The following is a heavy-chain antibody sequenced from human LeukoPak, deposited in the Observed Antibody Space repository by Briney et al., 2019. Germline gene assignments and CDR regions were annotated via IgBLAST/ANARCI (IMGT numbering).Heavy chain of an antibody. CDR2: ISYDGSNK. CDR3: AKERGYCSGGSCYGRFDP. D-gene: IGHD2-15*01. Sequence: GGSLRLSCAASGFTFSSYGMHWVRQAPGKGLEWVAVISYDGSNKYYADSVKGRFTISRDNSKNTLYLQMNSLRAEDTAVYYCAKERGYCSGGSCYGRFDPWGQGTLVTVSS. V-gene: IGHV3-30*18. J-gene: IGHJ5*02. CDR1: GFTFSSYG.